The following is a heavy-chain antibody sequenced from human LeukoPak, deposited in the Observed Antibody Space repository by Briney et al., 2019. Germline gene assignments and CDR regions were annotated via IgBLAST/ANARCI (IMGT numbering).Heavy chain of an antibody. CDR2: INHSGRT. J-gene: IGHJ4*02. CDR3: ARGQFQRDY. D-gene: IGHD5-24*01. Sequence: SETMSLTCAVYGGSFSGYYCNWIRQPPGKVLEWIEEINHSGRTKYNPSLKSRVTISVDTSKNQFSLILSSVTATDTAVYYCARGQFQRDYWGQGTLVTVSS. CDR1: GGSFSGYY. V-gene: IGHV4-34*01.